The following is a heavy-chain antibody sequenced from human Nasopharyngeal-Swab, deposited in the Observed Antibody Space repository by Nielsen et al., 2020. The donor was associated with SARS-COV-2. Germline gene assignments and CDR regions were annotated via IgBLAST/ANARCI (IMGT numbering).Heavy chain of an antibody. D-gene: IGHD4-17*01. CDR3: ARDGYGDYGLDY. V-gene: IGHV4-38-2*02. CDR2: IYHSGST. Sequence: WIRQPPGKGLEWIGSIYHSGSTYYNPSLKSRVTISVDTSKNQFSLKLSSVTAADTAVYYCARDGYGDYGLDYWGQGTLVTVPQ. J-gene: IGHJ4*02.